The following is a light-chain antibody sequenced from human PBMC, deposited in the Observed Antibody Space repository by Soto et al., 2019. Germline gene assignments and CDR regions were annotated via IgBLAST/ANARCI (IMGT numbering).Light chain of an antibody. V-gene: IGKV3-15*01. CDR2: DAS. CDR3: QQYNSWPET. CDR1: QSVSNY. J-gene: IGKJ1*01. Sequence: EIVLTQSPATLSLSPGERATLSCRASQSVSNYLAWYQQKPGRAPRLLIYDASTRATGIPARFSGSGSGTEFTLTISSLQSEDFAVYYCQQYNSWPETFGQGTKVDIK.